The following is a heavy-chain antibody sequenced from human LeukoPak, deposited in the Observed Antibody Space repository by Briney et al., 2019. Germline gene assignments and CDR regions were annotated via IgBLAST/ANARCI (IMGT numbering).Heavy chain of an antibody. CDR1: GYTFTDYY. CDR3: ARGGVYAFDI. CDR2: INTNTGNP. Sequence: ASVKVSCKTSGYTFTDYYMHWVRRAPGQGLEWMGWINTNTGNPTYAQGFTGRFVFSLDTSVSTAYLQISSLKAEDTAVYYCARGGVYAFDIWGQGTMVTVSS. J-gene: IGHJ3*02. V-gene: IGHV7-4-1*02.